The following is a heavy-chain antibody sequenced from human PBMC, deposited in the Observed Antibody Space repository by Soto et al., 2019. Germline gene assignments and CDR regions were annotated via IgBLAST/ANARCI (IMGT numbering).Heavy chain of an antibody. Sequence: SETLSLTCAVSGGSISSGGYSWSWIRQPPGKGLEWIGYIYHSGSTYYNPSLKSRVTISVDRSKNQFSLKLSSVTAADTAVYYCPRKGRGPAYWGQGTLVTVSS. CDR2: IYHSGST. CDR3: PRKGRGPAY. V-gene: IGHV4-30-2*01. CDR1: GGSISSGGYS. J-gene: IGHJ4*02.